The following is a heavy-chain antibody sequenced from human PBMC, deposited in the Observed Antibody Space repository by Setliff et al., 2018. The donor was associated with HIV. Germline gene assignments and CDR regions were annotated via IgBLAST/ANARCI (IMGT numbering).Heavy chain of an antibody. V-gene: IGHV3-48*03. D-gene: IGHD7-27*01. J-gene: IGHJ4*02. CDR2: ISTSGSTI. CDR1: GFTLSYYS. CDR3: AREGPQTGDHSLALF. Sequence: GGSLRLSCAASGFTLSYYSMNWVRQAPGKGLEWISYISTSGSTIYYADSVKGRFTISRDNAKNSLYLQMNSLRSQDTAVYYCAREGPQTGDHSLALFWGQGTVVTVSS.